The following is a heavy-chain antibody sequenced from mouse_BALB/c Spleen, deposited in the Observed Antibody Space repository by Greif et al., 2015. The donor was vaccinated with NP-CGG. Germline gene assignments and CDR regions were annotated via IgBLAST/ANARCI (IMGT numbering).Heavy chain of an antibody. Sequence: EVKLMESGGGLVKPGGSLKLSCAASGFTFSSYAMSWVRQTPEKRLEWVASISSGGSTYYPDSVKGRFTISRDNARNILYLQMSSLRSEDSAMYYCASYGNPYAMDYWGQGTSVTVSS. J-gene: IGHJ4*01. CDR3: ASYGNPYAMDY. V-gene: IGHV5-6-5*01. CDR2: ISSGGST. D-gene: IGHD2-1*01. CDR1: GFTFSSYA.